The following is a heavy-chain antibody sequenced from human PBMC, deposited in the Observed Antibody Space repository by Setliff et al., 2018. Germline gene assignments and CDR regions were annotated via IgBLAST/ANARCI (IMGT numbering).Heavy chain of an antibody. D-gene: IGHD3-3*01. J-gene: IGHJ4*02. V-gene: IGHV3-7*01. Sequence: PGGSLRLSCAASGFTFSSYWMSWVRQAPGKGLEWVANIKQDGSEKYYVDPVKGRFTISRDNAKNSLYLQMNSLRAEDTAVYYCARVHPATIFEVVIFDYWGQGTLVTVSS. CDR1: GFTFSSYW. CDR3: ARVHPATIFEVVIFDY. CDR2: IKQDGSEK.